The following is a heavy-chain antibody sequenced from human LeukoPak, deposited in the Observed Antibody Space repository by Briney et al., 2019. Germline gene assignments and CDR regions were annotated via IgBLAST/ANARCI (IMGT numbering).Heavy chain of an antibody. CDR1: GFSFSSYE. D-gene: IGHD6-19*01. Sequence: GSLRLSCAASGFSFSSYEMNWVRPAPGKGPEWVSYISSSGSTIYYADSVKGRFTISRDNAKNSLYLQMNSLRAEDTAVYYCARDGSIAVAEYYFDYWGQGTLVTVSS. J-gene: IGHJ4*02. CDR3: ARDGSIAVAEYYFDY. V-gene: IGHV3-48*03. CDR2: ISSSGSTI.